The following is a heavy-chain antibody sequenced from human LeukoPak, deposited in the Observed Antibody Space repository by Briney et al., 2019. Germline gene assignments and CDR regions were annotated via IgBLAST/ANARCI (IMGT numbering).Heavy chain of an antibody. CDR3: AKDRRQEVVMFN. D-gene: IGHD3-22*01. Sequence: GASLRLSCAASGFTFSSYAMSWVRQAPGKGLEWVSAISGSGGSTYYADSVKGRFTISRDNSKNTLYLQMNSLRAEDTAVYYCAKDRRQEVVMFNWGQGTLVTVSS. V-gene: IGHV3-23*01. CDR1: GFTFSSYA. J-gene: IGHJ4*02. CDR2: ISGSGGST.